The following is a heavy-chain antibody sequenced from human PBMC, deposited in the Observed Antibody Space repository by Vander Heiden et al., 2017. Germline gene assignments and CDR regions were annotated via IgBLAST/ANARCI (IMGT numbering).Heavy chain of an antibody. J-gene: IGHJ6*02. CDR2: IYSGGST. V-gene: IGHV3-53*01. Sequence: EVQLVESGGGLFQPGGSLSPSCAASVFTVSSNYMSWVRQAPGKGLGWVSVIYSGGSTYYAYSVKGRFTISRDNSKNTLYLQMNSLRAEDTAVYYCARVAVGATTYYYGMDVWGQGTTVTVSS. D-gene: IGHD1-26*01. CDR1: VFTVSSNY. CDR3: ARVAVGATTYYYGMDV.